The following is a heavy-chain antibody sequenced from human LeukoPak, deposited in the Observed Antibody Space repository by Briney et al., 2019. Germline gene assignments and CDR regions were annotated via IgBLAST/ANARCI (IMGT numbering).Heavy chain of an antibody. CDR3: ARHEAAGSSGYYPHFDY. D-gene: IGHD3-22*01. V-gene: IGHV5-51*01. Sequence: GGSLRLSCKGFGYSFTSYWIGWVRQMPGKELEWWGIIYPGDSDTRYSPSFQGQATISAAKCISTAYQQWSSLKASDTSMYYCARHEAAGSSGYYPHFDYWGQGTLVTVCS. CDR2: IYPGDSDT. J-gene: IGHJ4*02. CDR1: GYSFTSYW.